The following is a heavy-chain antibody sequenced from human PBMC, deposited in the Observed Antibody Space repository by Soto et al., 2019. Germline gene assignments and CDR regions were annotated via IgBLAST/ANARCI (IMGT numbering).Heavy chain of an antibody. CDR3: AKDQTEWERPSDY. V-gene: IGHV3-23*01. D-gene: IGHD1-26*01. Sequence: EVQLLESGGGLVQPGGSLRLSCAASGFTFSSYAMSWVRQAPGKGLEWVSAITGSGGSTHYEDSVRGRFTISRDNSKNTLYLQMNSLRADDTAVYYCAKDQTEWERPSDYWGQGTLVLVSS. J-gene: IGHJ4*02. CDR2: ITGSGGST. CDR1: GFTFSSYA.